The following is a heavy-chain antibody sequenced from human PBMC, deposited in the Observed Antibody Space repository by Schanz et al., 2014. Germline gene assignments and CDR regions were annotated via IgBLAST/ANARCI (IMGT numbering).Heavy chain of an antibody. Sequence: EVQLVESGGGLIQPGGSLRLSCAVSGFSVSTNYMSWARQASGKGLEWISSLYINAGSTRYADSVKGRFFISRDSSKNTLFLQMNSLRADDTAIYFCARDEGRDGYNLAFDVWGQGTLVTVSS. V-gene: IGHV3-53*01. CDR2: LYINAGST. J-gene: IGHJ3*01. CDR3: ARDEGRDGYNLAFDV. D-gene: IGHD2-21*01. CDR1: GFSVSTNY.